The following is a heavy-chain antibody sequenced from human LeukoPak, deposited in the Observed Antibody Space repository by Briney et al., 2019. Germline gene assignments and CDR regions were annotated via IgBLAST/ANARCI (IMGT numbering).Heavy chain of an antibody. CDR3: ARCRWSSTSSDMDV. Sequence: RTSVKVSCKASGYTFTGYYMHWVRQAPGQGLEWMGWINPNSGGTNYAQKFQGWVTMTTDTSTSTAYMELRSLRSDDTAVYYCARCRWSSTSSDMDVWGKGTTVTVSS. J-gene: IGHJ6*03. V-gene: IGHV1-2*04. CDR1: GYTFTGYY. CDR2: INPNSGGT. D-gene: IGHD2-2*01.